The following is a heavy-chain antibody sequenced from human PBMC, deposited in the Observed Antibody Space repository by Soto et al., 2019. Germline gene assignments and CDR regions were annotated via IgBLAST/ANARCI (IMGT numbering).Heavy chain of an antibody. V-gene: IGHV5-10-1*01. CDR3: ARARSATVTTSRSCYYYGMDV. CDR2: IDPSDSYT. Sequence: GESLKISCKGSGYSFTSYWISWVRQMPGKGLEWMGRIDPSDSYTNYSPSFQGHVTISADKSISTAYLQWSSLKASDTAMYYCARARSATVTTSRSCYYYGMDVWGQGTTVTVSS. CDR1: GYSFTSYW. D-gene: IGHD4-17*01. J-gene: IGHJ6*02.